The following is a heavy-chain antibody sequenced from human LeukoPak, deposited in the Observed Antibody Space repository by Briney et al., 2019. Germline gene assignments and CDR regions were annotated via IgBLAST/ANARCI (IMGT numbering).Heavy chain of an antibody. Sequence: SETLSLTCTVSGGSISSYYWSWIRQPPGKGLEWIGYIYYSGSTKYKSSLKGRLTISVDTSKNQFSLKLSSVTAADTAVYYCARESVAAAGIFFDYWGQGTLVIVSS. CDR1: GGSISSYY. CDR2: IYYSGST. CDR3: ARESVAAAGIFFDY. V-gene: IGHV4-59*01. J-gene: IGHJ4*02. D-gene: IGHD6-13*01.